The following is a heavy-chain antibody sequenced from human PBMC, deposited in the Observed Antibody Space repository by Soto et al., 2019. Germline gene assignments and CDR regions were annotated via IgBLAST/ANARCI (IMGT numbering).Heavy chain of an antibody. V-gene: IGHV3-53*01. CDR3: ATWHEREHAFDV. J-gene: IGHJ3*01. CDR2: LYDVDGS. Sequence: DVQLVESGGGLIQPGESLRLSCAAFGLTISGKKYVAWVRHAPGKGLEWVSALYDVDGSFYADSVTGRFTTSSDSSKTTVYLQMNDLRPDDTAVYYCATWHEREHAFDVWGQGTTVTISP. D-gene: IGHD1-1*01. CDR1: GLTISGKKY.